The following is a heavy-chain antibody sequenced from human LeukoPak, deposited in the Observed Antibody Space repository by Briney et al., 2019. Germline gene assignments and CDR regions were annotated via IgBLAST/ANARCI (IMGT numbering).Heavy chain of an antibody. V-gene: IGHV1-69*06. D-gene: IGHD3-22*01. Sequence: SVEVSCKASGGTFSSYAISWVRQAPGQGLEWMGGIIPIFGTANYAQKFQGRVTITADKSTSTAYMELSSLRSEDTAVYYCASALDYYDSSGYYPIDYWGQGTLVTVSS. CDR3: ASALDYYDSSGYYPIDY. CDR2: IIPIFGTA. J-gene: IGHJ4*02. CDR1: GGTFSSYA.